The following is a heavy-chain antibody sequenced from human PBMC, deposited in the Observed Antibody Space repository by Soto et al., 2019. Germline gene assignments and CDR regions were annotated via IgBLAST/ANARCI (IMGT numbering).Heavy chain of an antibody. Sequence: ASVKVSCKASGYTFTSYYMHWVRQAPGQGLEWMGIINPSGGSTSYAQKFQGRVTMTRDTSTSTVYMELSSLRSEDTAVYYCAISPIAARPDYYYYMDVWGKGTTVTVSS. V-gene: IGHV1-46*03. J-gene: IGHJ6*03. CDR3: AISPIAARPDYYYYMDV. CDR1: GYTFTSYY. CDR2: INPSGGST. D-gene: IGHD6-6*01.